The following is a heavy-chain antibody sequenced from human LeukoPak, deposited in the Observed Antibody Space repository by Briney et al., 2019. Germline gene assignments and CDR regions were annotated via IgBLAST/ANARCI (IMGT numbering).Heavy chain of an antibody. CDR2: INAANGNT. V-gene: IGHV1-3*01. Sequence: ASVKVSCKAAGYTFTSYAMHGVRQAPGQRLEWMGWINAANGNTKYSQKFPGRVTITRDTSASTAYMELSSLRSEDTAVYYCARVLISDYGDHAFDIWGQGSMVTVSS. CDR1: GYTFTSYA. J-gene: IGHJ3*02. D-gene: IGHD4-17*01. CDR3: ARVLISDYGDHAFDI.